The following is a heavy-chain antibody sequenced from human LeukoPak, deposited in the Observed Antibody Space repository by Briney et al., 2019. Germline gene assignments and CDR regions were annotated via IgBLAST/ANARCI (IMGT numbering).Heavy chain of an antibody. V-gene: IGHV1-69*05. J-gene: IGHJ4*02. CDR1: GGTFSSYA. D-gene: IGHD5-24*01. CDR2: IIPIFGTA. CDR3: ARGDGYNLWDFDY. Sequence: SVKVSCKASGGTFSSYAISWVRQAPGQGLEWMGRIIPIFGTANYAQKFQGRVTITTDESTSTAYMELSSLRSEDTAVCYCARGDGYNLWDFDYWGQGTLVTVSS.